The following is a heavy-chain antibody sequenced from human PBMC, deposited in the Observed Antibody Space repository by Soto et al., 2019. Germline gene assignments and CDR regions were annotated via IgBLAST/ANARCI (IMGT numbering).Heavy chain of an antibody. D-gene: IGHD6-13*01. Sequence: QVPLVQSGAEVKKPGASVKVSCRTSGYSFTGNYIHWVRQAPGQGLEWMGWISPRSVGTKYAQKFQGWVTMTRDTSISTVYMELSRLRSDDTAVYYCARGGYSSSYYGYDYWGQGTLVTVSS. CDR3: ARGGYSSSYYGYDY. CDR2: ISPRSVGT. J-gene: IGHJ4*02. CDR1: GYSFTGNY. V-gene: IGHV1-2*04.